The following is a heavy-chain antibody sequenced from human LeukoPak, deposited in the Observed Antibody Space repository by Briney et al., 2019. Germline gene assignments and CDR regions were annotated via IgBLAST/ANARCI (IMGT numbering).Heavy chain of an antibody. CDR2: MNPNSGNT. CDR3: ARGSTSYYYYYMDV. J-gene: IGHJ6*03. Sequence: ASVKVSCKASGYTFTSYDINWVRRAPGQGLEWMGWMNPNSGNTGYAQKFQGRVTMTRNTSISTAYMELSSLRSEDTAVYYCARGSTSYYYYYMDVWGKGTTVTISS. V-gene: IGHV1-8*01. CDR1: GYTFTSYD.